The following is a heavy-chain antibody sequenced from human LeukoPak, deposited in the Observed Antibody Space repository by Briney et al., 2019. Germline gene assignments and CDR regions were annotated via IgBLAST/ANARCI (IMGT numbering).Heavy chain of an antibody. CDR2: IYSGGST. CDR3: VISPNTYDFDY. Sequence: GGSLRLSCAASGVTVSSHYMSWVRQAPGKGLEWVSVIYSGGSTYYADSVKGRFTISRDSSKNTLYLQMNSLRAEDTAVYYCVISPNTYDFDYWGQGTLVTVSS. J-gene: IGHJ4*02. CDR1: GVTVSSHY. V-gene: IGHV3-53*01. D-gene: IGHD2-2*02.